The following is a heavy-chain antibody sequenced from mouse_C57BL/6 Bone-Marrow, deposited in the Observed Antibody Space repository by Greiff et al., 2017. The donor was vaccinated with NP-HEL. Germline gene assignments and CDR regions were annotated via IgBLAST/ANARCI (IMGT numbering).Heavy chain of an antibody. D-gene: IGHD3-2*02. J-gene: IGHJ3*01. V-gene: IGHV1-64*01. CDR1: GYTFTSYW. CDR2: IHPNSGST. Sequence: QVQLQQPGAELVKPGASVKLSCKASGYTFTSYWMHWVKQRPGQCLEWIGMIHPNSGSTNYNEKFKSKATLTVDKSSSTAYMQLSSLTSEDSAVYYCARGSSGYLVAYWGQGTLVTVSA. CDR3: ARGSSGYLVAY.